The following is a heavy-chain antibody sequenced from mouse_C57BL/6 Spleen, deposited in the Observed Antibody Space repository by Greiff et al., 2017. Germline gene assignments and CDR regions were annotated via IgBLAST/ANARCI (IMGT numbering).Heavy chain of an antibody. Sequence: VKLVESGPGLVQPSQSLSITCTVSGFSLTSYGVHWVRQSPGKGLEWLGVIWRGGSTDYNAAFMSRLSITKDNSKSQVFFKMNSLQADDTAIYYCAKPSDSSGPTWFAYWGQGTLVTVSA. CDR2: IWRGGST. D-gene: IGHD3-2*02. V-gene: IGHV2-5*01. J-gene: IGHJ3*01. CDR3: AKPSDSSGPTWFAY. CDR1: GFSLTSYG.